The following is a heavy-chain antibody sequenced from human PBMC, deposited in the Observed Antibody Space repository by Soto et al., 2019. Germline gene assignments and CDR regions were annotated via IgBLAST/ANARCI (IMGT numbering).Heavy chain of an antibody. CDR1: GGSISGYY. J-gene: IGHJ6*02. V-gene: IGHV4-34*01. CDR3: ASGYCSSTSCFRVRGMDV. CDR2: INHSGST. Sequence: ETLSLTCTVSGGSISGYYWSWIRQPPGKGLEWIGEINHSGSTNYNPSLKSRVTISVDTSKNQFSLKLSSVTAADTAVYYCASGYCSSTSCFRVRGMDVWGQGTTVTVSS. D-gene: IGHD2-2*01.